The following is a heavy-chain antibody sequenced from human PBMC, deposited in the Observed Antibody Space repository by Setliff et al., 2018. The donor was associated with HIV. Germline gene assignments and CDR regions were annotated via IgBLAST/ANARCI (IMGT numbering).Heavy chain of an antibody. CDR2: ISPYNGDA. V-gene: IGHV1-18*01. CDR3: ARVYYGSGSTGDY. Sequence: GASVKVSCKASGYPFTSYGICWVRQAPGHGLEWMGYISPYNGDAYYAEKFQGRVTMTTDTSTTAVSMELTNLRSDDTAVYFCARVYYGSGSTGDYWGQGTLVTVSS. J-gene: IGHJ4*02. D-gene: IGHD3-10*01. CDR1: GYPFTSYG.